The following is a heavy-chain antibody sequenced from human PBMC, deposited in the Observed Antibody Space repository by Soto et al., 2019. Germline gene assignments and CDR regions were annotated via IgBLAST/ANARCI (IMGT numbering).Heavy chain of an antibody. Sequence: QVQLAQSGAEMTKPGSSVNVSCRASGGSFSDFAFSWVRQAPGQGLEWMGGIIPMFAATKYAQRLQDIVTSTADASTTTVYMALNGPPSEVTAIYYCARGAIVAVPAALSSYHDCTNYRFDSWGQGTLVTVSS. CDR3: ARGAIVAVPAALSSYHDCTNYRFDS. V-gene: IGHV1-69*01. CDR1: GGSFSDFA. J-gene: IGHJ4*02. D-gene: IGHD2-15*01. CDR2: IIPMFAAT.